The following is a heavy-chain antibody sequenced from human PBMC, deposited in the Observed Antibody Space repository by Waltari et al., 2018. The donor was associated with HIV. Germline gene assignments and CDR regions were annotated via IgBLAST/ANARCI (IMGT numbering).Heavy chain of an antibody. J-gene: IGHJ3*02. V-gene: IGHV3-11*05. CDR2: IAVSSAYT. CDR3: ARVARGLRQGTFDI. D-gene: IGHD4-17*01. CDR1: GFTFSDYH. Sequence: QVHLVESGGDLVKPGVSLRLSCVASGFTFSDYHMTWIRQAPGKRLEGVSYIAVSSAYTNYGDSVKGRFTMSRDDAKKSLFLQMNSLRPEDTAVYYCARVARGLRQGTFDIWGQGTMVTVSS.